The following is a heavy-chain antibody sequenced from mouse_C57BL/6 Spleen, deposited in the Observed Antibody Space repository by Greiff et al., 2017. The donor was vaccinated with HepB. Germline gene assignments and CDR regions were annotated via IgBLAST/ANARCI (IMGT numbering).Heavy chain of an antibody. CDR2: INPSSGYT. CDR3: ARPGDDGYPYAMDY. Sequence: QVQLQQSGAELARPGASVKMSCKASGYTFTSYTMHWVKQRPGQGLEWIGYINPSSGYTKYNQKFKDKATLTADKSSSTAYMQLSSLTSEDSAVYYCARPGDDGYPYAMDYWGQGTSVTVSS. CDR1: GYTFTSYT. J-gene: IGHJ4*01. V-gene: IGHV1-4*01. D-gene: IGHD2-3*01.